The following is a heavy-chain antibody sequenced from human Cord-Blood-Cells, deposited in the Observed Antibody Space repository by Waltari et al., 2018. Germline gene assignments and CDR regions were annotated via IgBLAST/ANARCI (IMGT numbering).Heavy chain of an antibody. D-gene: IGHD3-10*01. CDR3: ARNKYGSGSYPLYYYYGMDV. CDR2: IIPIFGTA. CDR1: GGTFSSYA. V-gene: IGHV1-69*01. J-gene: IGHJ6*02. Sequence: QVQLVQSGAEVKKPGSSVKVSCKASGGTFSSYALSWVRQAPGQGLEWMGGIIPIFGTANYAQKVQGRGTITADESTRTAYMELSSLRSEDTAVYYCARNKYGSGSYPLYYYYGMDVWGQGTTVTVSS.